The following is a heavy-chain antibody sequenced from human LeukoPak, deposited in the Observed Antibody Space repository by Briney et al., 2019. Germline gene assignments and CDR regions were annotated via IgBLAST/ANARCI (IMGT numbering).Heavy chain of an antibody. Sequence: GGSLRLSCAASGFTFSSYAMSWVRQAPGKGLEWVSAISGSGGNTYYADSVKGRFTISRDNSKNTLYLQMNSLRAEDTAVYYCAKERPYYDILTGYYIGDAFDIWGQGTMVTVSS. CDR2: ISGSGGNT. CDR1: GFTFSSYA. D-gene: IGHD3-9*01. J-gene: IGHJ3*02. V-gene: IGHV3-23*01. CDR3: AKERPYYDILTGYYIGDAFDI.